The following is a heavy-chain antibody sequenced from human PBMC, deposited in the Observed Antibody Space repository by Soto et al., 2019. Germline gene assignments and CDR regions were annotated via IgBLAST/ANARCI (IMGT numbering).Heavy chain of an antibody. CDR3: ARHYYGSGSYGRDGMDV. D-gene: IGHD3-10*01. CDR2: IYYSGST. V-gene: IGHV4-59*08. J-gene: IGHJ6*02. Sequence: PSETLSLTCTVSCGSISSYYWSWIRQPPGKGLEWIGYIYYSGSTNYNPSLKRRATISVDTSKNQFSLKLNSVTAADTAVYYCARHYYGSGSYGRDGMDVWGQGTTVTVS. CDR1: CGSISSYY.